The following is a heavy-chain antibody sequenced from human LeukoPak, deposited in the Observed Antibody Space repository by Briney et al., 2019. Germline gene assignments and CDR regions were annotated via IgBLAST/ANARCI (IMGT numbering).Heavy chain of an antibody. V-gene: IGHV4-34*01. CDR1: GGSFSGYY. CDR2: INHSGST. J-gene: IGHJ4*02. Sequence: SETLSLTCAVYGGSFSGYYWSWIRQPPGKGLEWIGEINHSGSTNYNPSLKSRVTISVDTSKNQFFLKLSSVTAADTAVYYCARGRYYDSSGYYYALHYFDYWGQGTLVTVSS. D-gene: IGHD3-22*01. CDR3: ARGRYYDSSGYYYALHYFDY.